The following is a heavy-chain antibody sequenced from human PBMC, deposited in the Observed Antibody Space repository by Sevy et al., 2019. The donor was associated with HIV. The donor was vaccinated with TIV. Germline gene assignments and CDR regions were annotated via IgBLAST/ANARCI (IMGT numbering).Heavy chain of an antibody. CDR3: ATDVGPIMFDY. CDR2: ISNSGTNT. Sequence: GGSLRLSCLASGFSFNTYAMSWVRQAPGRGLEWVSTISNSGTNTHYADSVKGRFTISRDNSKNTLYLEMNSLRAEDTAIYCCATDVGPIMFDYWGQGTLVTVSS. CDR1: GFSFNTYA. D-gene: IGHD1-26*01. J-gene: IGHJ4*01. V-gene: IGHV3-23*01.